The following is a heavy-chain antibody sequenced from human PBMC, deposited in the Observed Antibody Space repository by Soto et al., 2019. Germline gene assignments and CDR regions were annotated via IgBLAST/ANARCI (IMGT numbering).Heavy chain of an antibody. D-gene: IGHD2-2*01. J-gene: IGHJ4*02. Sequence: SEALSLTCAVYGGSFSGYYWSWIRQPPGKGLEWIGEINHSESTNYNPSLKSRVTISVDTSKNQFSLKLSSVTAADTAVYYCARGDPGGYCSSTSCYFFDYWGQGTLVTVSS. CDR3: ARGDPGGYCSSTSCYFFDY. CDR2: INHSEST. CDR1: GGSFSGYY. V-gene: IGHV4-34*01.